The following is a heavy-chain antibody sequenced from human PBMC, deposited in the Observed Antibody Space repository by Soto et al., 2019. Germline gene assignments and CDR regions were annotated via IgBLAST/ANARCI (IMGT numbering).Heavy chain of an antibody. J-gene: IGHJ4*02. D-gene: IGHD4-17*01. Sequence: QVQLVESGGGVVQPGRSLRLSCAASGFTFSSYGMQWVRQAPGKGLEWVAVISYDGSNKYYADYVKGRFTISRDNSKNTMYLQMNSLRADDTAVYYCAKDDRMTMTTVTTFHFDYWGQGTLVTVSS. CDR3: AKDDRMTMTTVTTFHFDY. CDR2: ISYDGSNK. CDR1: GFTFSSYG. V-gene: IGHV3-30*18.